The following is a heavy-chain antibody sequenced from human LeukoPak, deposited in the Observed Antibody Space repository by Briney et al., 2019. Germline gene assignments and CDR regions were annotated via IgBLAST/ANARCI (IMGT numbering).Heavy chain of an antibody. V-gene: IGHV1-24*01. Sequence: ASVKVSCKVSGYTLTELSMHWVRQAPGKGLEWMGGFDPEDSETIYAQKFQGRVTMTEDTSTDTAYMELSSLRSEDTAVYYCATGGWELRQSVLHWGQGTLVTVSS. J-gene: IGHJ4*02. CDR1: GYTLTELS. CDR2: FDPEDSET. CDR3: ATGGWELRQSVLH. D-gene: IGHD1-26*01.